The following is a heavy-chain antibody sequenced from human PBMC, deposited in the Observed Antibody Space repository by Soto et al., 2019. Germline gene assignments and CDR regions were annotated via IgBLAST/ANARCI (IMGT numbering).Heavy chain of an antibody. Sequence: GGSLRPSCAASGFAFGNYAMSWVRQAPGKGLEWVSGVRHDGGATYYADSVRGRFSISKDNSKNTVHLDMDSLGADDTAVYFCAKETATLGNPLFDHWGQGTLVTVSS. D-gene: IGHD5-18*01. CDR3: AKETATLGNPLFDH. CDR2: VRHDGGAT. V-gene: IGHV3-23*01. CDR1: GFAFGNYA. J-gene: IGHJ4*02.